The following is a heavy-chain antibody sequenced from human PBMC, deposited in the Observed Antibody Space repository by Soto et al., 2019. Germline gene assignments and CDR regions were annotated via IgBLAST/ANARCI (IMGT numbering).Heavy chain of an antibody. Sequence: LRLSCVASGITFWSRAMSWVRQAPGEGLEWVSTITDTGGDAKYADSVRGRFTISRDNSKKTLYLQMSSLRADDSDVYFCARGSKASYPGSQIFDFWGRGTLVTVSS. CDR1: GITFWSRA. CDR2: ITDTGGDA. J-gene: IGHJ4*02. V-gene: IGHV3-23*01. CDR3: ARGSKASYPGSQIFDF. D-gene: IGHD3-10*01.